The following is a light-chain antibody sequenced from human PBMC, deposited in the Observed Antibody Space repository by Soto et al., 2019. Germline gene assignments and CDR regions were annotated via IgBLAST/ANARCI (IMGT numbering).Light chain of an antibody. CDR1: SSDVGGYIL. CDR2: EGS. Sequence: QSALTQPASVSGSPGQSITISCTGTSSDVGGYILVSWYQQEPGKAPKLMIYEGSKRPSGVSNRFSGSKSGNTASLTIPGLQAEVEAPYYCCSYVGGDTYMIFGGGTKVTGL. V-gene: IGLV2-23*01. J-gene: IGLJ2*01. CDR3: CSYVGGDTYMI.